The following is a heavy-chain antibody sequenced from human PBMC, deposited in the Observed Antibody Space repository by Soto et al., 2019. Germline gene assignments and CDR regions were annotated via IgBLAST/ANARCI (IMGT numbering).Heavy chain of an antibody. V-gene: IGHV3-7*01. CDR3: TRGHYHDAL. D-gene: IGHD1-26*01. J-gene: IGHJ4*01. Sequence: GESLKISCVTSGFTFSNFYMSWVRQAPGKGLEWVANIKEDGSEKIYLDSVKGRFTISRDNAENSLYLQMNSLRAEDTAMYFCTRGHYHDALGGRGTLVTVSS. CDR2: IKEDGSEK. CDR1: GFTFSNFY.